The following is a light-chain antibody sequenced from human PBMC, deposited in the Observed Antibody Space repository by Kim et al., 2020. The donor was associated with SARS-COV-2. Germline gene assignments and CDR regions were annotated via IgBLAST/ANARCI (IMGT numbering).Light chain of an antibody. V-gene: IGKV1-39*01. Sequence: APGGDRVTITCRTSHNSRSYLNWYQQKPGKAPRVLIYDISNLQGGVPSRFGGSGSGTEFTLTISSLQPDDFATYYCQQSGSIPQTFGQGTKVDIK. CDR1: HNSRSY. CDR2: DIS. J-gene: IGKJ1*01. CDR3: QQSGSIPQT.